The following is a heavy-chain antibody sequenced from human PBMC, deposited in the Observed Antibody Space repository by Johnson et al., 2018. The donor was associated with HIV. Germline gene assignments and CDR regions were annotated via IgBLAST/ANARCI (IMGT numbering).Heavy chain of an antibody. V-gene: IGHV3-23*03. Sequence: VQLVESGGGLVQPGGSLRLSCAASGFTFSSYAMNWVRQAPGMGLQWVAGIYSGGGTQYADSVKGRFAISRDNSKNTLYLQMNSLRAEDTAIYYCAKTAWVFEGDASDSWGQGTMVTVSS. D-gene: IGHD3-3*01. CDR3: AKTAWVFEGDASDS. J-gene: IGHJ3*02. CDR2: IYSGGGT. CDR1: GFTFSSYA.